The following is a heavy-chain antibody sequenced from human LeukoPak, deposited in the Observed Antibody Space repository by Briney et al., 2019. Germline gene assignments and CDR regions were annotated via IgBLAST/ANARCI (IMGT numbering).Heavy chain of an antibody. J-gene: IGHJ4*02. D-gene: IGHD3-10*01. CDR2: IRYDGSNK. CDR3: AKDARVTMVRGVSYYFDY. V-gene: IGHV3-30*02. CDR1: GCTFSSYD. Sequence: GGSLTLSCAASGCTFSSYDMHWVRQAPGKGLEWVASIRYDGSNKYYADSVKGRFTISRDNSKNTLYLQMNGLRAEYTAVYYCAKDARVTMVRGVSYYFDYWVQGTLVTVSS.